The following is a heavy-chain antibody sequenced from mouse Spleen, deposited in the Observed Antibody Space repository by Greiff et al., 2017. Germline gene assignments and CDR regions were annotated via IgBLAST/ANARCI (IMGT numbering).Heavy chain of an antibody. CDR3: ARLTGYYFDY. V-gene: IGHV5-15*02. D-gene: IGHD4-1*01. CDR1: GFTFSDYG. J-gene: IGHJ2*01. Sequence: EVKLMESGGGLVKPGGSLKLSCAASGFTFSDYGMAWVRQAPGKGPEWVAFISNLAYSIYYADTVTGRFTISRENAKNTLYLEMSSRRSEDTAMYYCARLTGYYFDYWGQGTTLTVSS. CDR2: ISNLAYSI.